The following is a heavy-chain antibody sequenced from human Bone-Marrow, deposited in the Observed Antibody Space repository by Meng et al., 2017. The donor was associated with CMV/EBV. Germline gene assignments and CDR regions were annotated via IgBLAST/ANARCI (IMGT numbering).Heavy chain of an antibody. Sequence: GESLKISCAASGFPFGTYGMNWVRQAPGKGLEWLSYISNSGSAKYYADSLRGRFPVSRENARNSLYLQMNRLRADDTAVYYCARSLFDTTAPFDYWGQGTVVTVSS. V-gene: IGHV3-48*04. CDR2: ISNSGSAK. D-gene: IGHD2/OR15-2a*01. CDR1: GFPFGTYG. J-gene: IGHJ4*02. CDR3: ARSLFDTTAPFDY.